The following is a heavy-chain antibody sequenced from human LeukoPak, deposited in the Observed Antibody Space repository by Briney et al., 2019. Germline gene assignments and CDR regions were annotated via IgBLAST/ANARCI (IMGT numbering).Heavy chain of an antibody. J-gene: IGHJ4*02. V-gene: IGHV5-51*01. Sequence: ASVKVSCKASGYTFTSYWIGWVRQMPGKGLEWMGIIYPGDSDTRYSPSFQGQVTISADKSISTAYLQWSSLKASDTAMYYCATIAAAGIDGLDYWGQGTLVTVSS. CDR3: ATIAAAGIDGLDY. CDR2: IYPGDSDT. D-gene: IGHD6-13*01. CDR1: GYTFTSYW.